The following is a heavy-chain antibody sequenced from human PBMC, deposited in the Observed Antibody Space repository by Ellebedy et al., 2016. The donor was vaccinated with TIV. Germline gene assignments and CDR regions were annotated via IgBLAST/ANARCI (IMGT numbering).Heavy chain of an antibody. D-gene: IGHD2-21*01. V-gene: IGHV4-39*01. J-gene: IGHJ4*02. CDR2: VYHSGSP. Sequence: MPSETLSLTCSVSGGSVNSVRYYWAWIRQPPGKGLEWIGSVYHSGSPYFNPPFKSRVTLSADTSKNQFSLNLRTGTAADTAVYYCARIDPWQPIDDWGQGILVTVSS. CDR3: ARIDPWQPIDD. CDR1: GGSVNSVRYY.